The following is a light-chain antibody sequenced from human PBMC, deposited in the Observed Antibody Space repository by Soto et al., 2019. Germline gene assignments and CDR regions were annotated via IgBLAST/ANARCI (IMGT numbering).Light chain of an antibody. V-gene: IGLV2-14*01. J-gene: IGLJ3*02. Sequence: QSALTQTASVSGSPGQSITISCTGTSSDVGGYNYVSWYQQHPGKAPKLMIYEVSNRPSGVSNRFSGSKSGNTASLIISGLQAEDEADYYCSSYTSSSTWVFGGGTKVTVL. CDR1: SSDVGGYNY. CDR2: EVS. CDR3: SSYTSSSTWV.